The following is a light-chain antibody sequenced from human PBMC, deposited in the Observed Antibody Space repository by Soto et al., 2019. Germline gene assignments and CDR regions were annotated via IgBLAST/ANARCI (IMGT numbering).Light chain of an antibody. V-gene: IGKV1-5*03. CDR1: QSISSW. CDR3: QQYNSYSFSL. CDR2: KAS. J-gene: IGKJ3*01. Sequence: DIQMTQSPSTLSASVGDRVTITCRASQSISSWLAWYLQKPGKAPKLLIYKASSLESGVPSRFSGSGSGTEFTLTISSLQPDDFATYYCQQYNSYSFSLFGPGTKVDIK.